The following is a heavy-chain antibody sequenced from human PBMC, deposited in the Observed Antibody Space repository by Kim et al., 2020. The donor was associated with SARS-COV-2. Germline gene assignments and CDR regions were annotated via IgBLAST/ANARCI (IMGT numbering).Heavy chain of an antibody. J-gene: IGHJ6*02. CDR2: ISSSSSYI. D-gene: IGHD5-12*01. CDR3: ARVSSRGIVATIVGYYYGMDV. Sequence: GGSLRLSCAASGFTFSSYSMNWVRQAPGKGLEWVSSISSSSSYIYYADSVKGRFTISRDNAKNSLYLQMNSLRAEDTAMYYCARVSSRGIVATIVGYYYGMDVWGQGTTVTVSS. CDR1: GFTFSSYS. V-gene: IGHV3-21*01.